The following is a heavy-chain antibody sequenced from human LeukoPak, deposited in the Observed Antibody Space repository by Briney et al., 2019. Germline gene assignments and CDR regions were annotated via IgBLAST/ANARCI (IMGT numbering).Heavy chain of an antibody. CDR1: GFTFSSYG. D-gene: IGHD2-2*01. V-gene: IGHV3-30*02. J-gene: IGHJ4*02. Sequence: GGSLRLSCAASGFTFSSYGMHWVRQAPGKGLEWVAFIRYDGSNKYYADSVKGRFTISRDNSKNTLYLQMNSLRAEDTAVYYCAKGQGEYQLSLDYWGQGTLVTVSS. CDR2: IRYDGSNK. CDR3: AKGQGEYQLSLDY.